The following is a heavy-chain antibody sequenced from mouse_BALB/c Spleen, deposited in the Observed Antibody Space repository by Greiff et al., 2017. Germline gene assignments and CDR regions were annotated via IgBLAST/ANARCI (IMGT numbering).Heavy chain of an antibody. CDR2: ISSGGSYT. CDR1: GFTFSSYA. J-gene: IGHJ1*01. D-gene: IGHD1-1*01. Sequence: DVKLVESGGGLVKPGGSLKLSCAASGFTFSSYAMSWVRQSPEKRLEWVAEISSGGSYTYYPDTVTGRFTISRDNAKNTLYLEMSSLRSEDTAMYYCARSGLLRSYWYFDVWGAGTTVTVSS. V-gene: IGHV5-9-4*01. CDR3: ARSGLLRSYWYFDV.